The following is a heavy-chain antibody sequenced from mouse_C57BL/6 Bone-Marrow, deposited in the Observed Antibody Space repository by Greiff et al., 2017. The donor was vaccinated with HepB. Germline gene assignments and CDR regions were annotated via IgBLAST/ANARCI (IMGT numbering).Heavy chain of an antibody. V-gene: IGHV1-82*01. J-gene: IGHJ3*01. CDR2: IYPGDGDT. CDR1: GYAFSSSW. D-gene: IGHD1-1*01. Sequence: QVQLQQSGPELVKPGASVKISCKASGYAFSSSWMNWVKQRPGKGLEWIGRIYPGDGDTNYNGKFKGKATLTADKSSSTAYMQLSSLTSEDSAVYFCARSYYGSSYKAYWGQGTLVTVS. CDR3: ARSYYGSSYKAY.